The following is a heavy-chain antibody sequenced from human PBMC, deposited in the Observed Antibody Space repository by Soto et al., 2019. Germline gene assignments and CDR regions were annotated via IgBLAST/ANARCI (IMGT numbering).Heavy chain of an antibody. Sequence: ASVKFCCKASGYPLTGYYMHWVRQAPGQGLEWMGLIDPNSGGTNYAQEFQGSGTMPGYTSISTAYXELXRLRSDDTAVYYCEREGPREGANXFDYWSQGTLVTLSS. CDR3: EREGPREGANXFDY. CDR1: GYPLTGYY. CDR2: IDPNSGGT. V-gene: IGHV1-2*02. D-gene: IGHD1-26*01. J-gene: IGHJ4*02.